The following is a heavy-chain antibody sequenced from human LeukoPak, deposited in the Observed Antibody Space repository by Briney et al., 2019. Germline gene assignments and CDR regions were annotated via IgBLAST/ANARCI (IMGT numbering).Heavy chain of an antibody. J-gene: IGHJ3*01. V-gene: IGHV4-34*01. CDR2: IYYSGST. D-gene: IGHD1-26*01. CDR1: GGSFSDYF. Sequence: PSETLSLTCAVYGGSFSDYFWTWVRQPPGKGLEWIGSIYYSGSTYYNPSLKSRVTISVDTSKNQFSLKLSSVTAADTAVYYCARDPTSSWETAFDFWGQGTMVTVSS. CDR3: ARDPTSSWETAFDF.